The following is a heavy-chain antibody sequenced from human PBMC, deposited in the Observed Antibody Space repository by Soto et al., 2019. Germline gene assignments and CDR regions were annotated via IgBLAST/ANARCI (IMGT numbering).Heavy chain of an antibody. CDR2: ILSDGSHQ. D-gene: IGHD2-2*01. V-gene: IGHV3-30-3*01. CDR3: PRPYCRSTRCYLYFSGTDV. Sequence: QVQVVESGGGVVQPGTSLRLSCAASGFTFSVSAIHWVRQAPGKGLEWVAVILSDGSHQYYADSVRGRFTISRDNPKNQLYLKMNSLRDEDMAVYYCPRPYCRSTRCYLYFSGTDVWGPGTTVTVSS. J-gene: IGHJ6*02. CDR1: GFTFSVSA.